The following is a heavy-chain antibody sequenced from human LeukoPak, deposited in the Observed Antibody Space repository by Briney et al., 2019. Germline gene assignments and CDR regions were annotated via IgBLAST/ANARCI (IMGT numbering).Heavy chain of an antibody. CDR1: GFRVTNDY. Sequence: GGSLRLSCAVSGFRVTNDYMNWVRQAPGKDLEWVSIIYAGGSTYYADSVKGRFTISRDNTKNSLYMQLTSLRAEDTAVYYCARDFAYNTFDYWGQGTLVTVSS. V-gene: IGHV3-66*01. J-gene: IGHJ4*02. D-gene: IGHD1-14*01. CDR3: ARDFAYNTFDY. CDR2: IYAGGST.